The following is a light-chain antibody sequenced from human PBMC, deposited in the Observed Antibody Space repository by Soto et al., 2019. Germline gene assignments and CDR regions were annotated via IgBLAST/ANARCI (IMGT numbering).Light chain of an antibody. Sequence: QSVLTQPASVSGSPGQSIAISCTGTSSDVGGYNYVSWYQQHPGKAPKLMVYDVSNRPSGVSNRFSGSKSGNTASLTISGPQAEDEAEYYCSSYTSSSTYVFGTGTKVTVL. J-gene: IGLJ1*01. CDR3: SSYTSSSTYV. CDR2: DVS. CDR1: SSDVGGYNY. V-gene: IGLV2-14*01.